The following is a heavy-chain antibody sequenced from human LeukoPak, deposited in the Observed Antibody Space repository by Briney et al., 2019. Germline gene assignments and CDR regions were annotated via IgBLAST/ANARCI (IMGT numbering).Heavy chain of an antibody. Sequence: SETLSLTCAVYGGSFSGCYWSWIRQPPGKGLEWVGEINNSGSTNYNPALMSRVSISVDTSKNQSSLKLSSITTADTAVYYCAGQNRDIFTVYDAFDIWGKGTTVTVSS. D-gene: IGHD3-9*01. V-gene: IGHV4-34*01. CDR1: GGSFSGCY. CDR2: INNSGST. CDR3: AGQNRDIFTVYDAFDI. J-gene: IGHJ3*02.